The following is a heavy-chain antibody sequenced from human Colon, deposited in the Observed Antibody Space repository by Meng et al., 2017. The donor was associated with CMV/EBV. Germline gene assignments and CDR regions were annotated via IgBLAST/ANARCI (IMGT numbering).Heavy chain of an antibody. CDR1: GGSFSGYY. D-gene: IGHD6-6*01. CDR2: INHSGST. CDR3: ERDCGREVYSSSSDF. J-gene: IGHJ4*02. Sequence: GSLRLSCAVYGGSFSGYYWSWIRQPPGKGPEWIGEINHSGSTNDNPSLKSRVTISVDTSKNQFSLKLSSVTAADTAMYYCERDCGREVYSSSSDFWGQGALVTVSS. V-gene: IGHV4-34*01.